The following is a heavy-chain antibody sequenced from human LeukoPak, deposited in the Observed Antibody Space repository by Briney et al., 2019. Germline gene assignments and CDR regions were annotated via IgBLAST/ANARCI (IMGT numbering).Heavy chain of an antibody. CDR1: GFTFSVYA. CDR2: INSGGIT. Sequence: PGGSLRLSCEASGFTFSVYAMSWVRQAPGKGLEWVSAINSGGITYYADSVKGRFTISRDYSKNTLYLQMNSLRAEDTAVYYCAKGYCTTNSCYAAKNFDYWGQGTLVTVSS. J-gene: IGHJ4*02. V-gene: IGHV3-23*01. CDR3: AKGYCTTNSCYAAKNFDY. D-gene: IGHD2-2*01.